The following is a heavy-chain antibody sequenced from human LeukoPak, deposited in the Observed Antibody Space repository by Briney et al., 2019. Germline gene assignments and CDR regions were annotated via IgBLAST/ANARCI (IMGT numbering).Heavy chain of an antibody. CDR3: ARDLYSSSWGYNWFDP. J-gene: IGHJ5*02. D-gene: IGHD6-13*01. CDR1: GGSISSGGYY. V-gene: IGHV4-31*03. CDR2: IYYSGST. Sequence: SETLSLTCTVSGGSISSGGYYWSWIRQHPGKGLEWIGYIYYSGSTYYNPSLKSRVTISVDTSKNQFSLKLSSVTAADTAMYYCARDLYSSSWGYNWFDPWGQGTLVTVSS.